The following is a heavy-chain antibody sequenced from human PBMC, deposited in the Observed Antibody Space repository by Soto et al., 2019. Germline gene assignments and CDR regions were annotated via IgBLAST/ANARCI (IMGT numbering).Heavy chain of an antibody. V-gene: IGHV3-7*01. CDR1: GFTFSSYW. Sequence: GGSLRLSCAASGFTFSSYWMSWVRQAPGKGLEWVANIKQDGSEKYYVDSVKGRFTISRDNAKNSLYLQMNSLRAEDTAVYYCAKRTGPPPHNWFDPWGQGTLVTVSS. J-gene: IGHJ5*02. CDR3: AKRTGPPPHNWFDP. CDR2: IKQDGSEK. D-gene: IGHD3-9*01.